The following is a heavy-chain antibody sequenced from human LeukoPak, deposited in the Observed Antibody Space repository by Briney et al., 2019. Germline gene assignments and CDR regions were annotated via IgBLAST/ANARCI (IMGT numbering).Heavy chain of an antibody. J-gene: IGHJ5*02. CDR1: GGSFSGYY. D-gene: IGHD2-2*01. Sequence: PSETLSLTCAVYGGSFSGYYWSWLRQPPGKGLEWIGEINHSGSTNYNPSLKSRVTISVDTSKNQFSLKLSSVTAADTAVYYCAREYIVVVPAAILRGYNWFDPWGQGTLVTVSS. CDR3: AREYIVVVPAAILRGYNWFDP. CDR2: INHSGST. V-gene: IGHV4-34*01.